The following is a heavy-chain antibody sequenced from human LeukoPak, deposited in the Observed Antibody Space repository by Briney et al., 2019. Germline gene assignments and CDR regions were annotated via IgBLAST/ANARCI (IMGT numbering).Heavy chain of an antibody. CDR2: ISYDGSNK. V-gene: IGHV3-30-3*01. CDR3: AKDWGQRGVGASLGH. J-gene: IGHJ4*02. D-gene: IGHD1-26*01. CDR1: GFTFSSHA. Sequence: AGSLRLSCAASGFTFSSHAMVWVRQAPGKGLEWVSFISYDGSNKVHADSVMGRFTISRDNSRNAVDLQLNSLRDEDTAVYYCAKDWGQRGVGASLGHWGQGTLVIVSS.